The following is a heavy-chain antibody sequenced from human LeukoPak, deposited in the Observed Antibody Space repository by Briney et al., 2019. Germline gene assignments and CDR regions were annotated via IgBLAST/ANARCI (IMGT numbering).Heavy chain of an antibody. CDR2: MSTSGST. CDR3: AKDPEYGDPARPFDY. Sequence: TPSETLSLTCTVSGGSIGSGTSYWSWIRQPAGRGLEWIGRMSTSGSTKYNPSLKSRVTISVDTSKNQFSLKLSSVTAADTAVYYCAKDPEYGDPARPFDYWGQGTLVTVSS. CDR1: GGSIGSGTSY. J-gene: IGHJ4*02. V-gene: IGHV4-61*02. D-gene: IGHD4-17*01.